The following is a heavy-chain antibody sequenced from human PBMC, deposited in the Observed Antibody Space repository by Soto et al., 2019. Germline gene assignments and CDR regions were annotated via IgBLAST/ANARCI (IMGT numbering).Heavy chain of an antibody. CDR2: IYYSGST. D-gene: IGHD3-10*01. J-gene: IGHJ4*02. CDR1: GGSISSGYYY. CDR3: AREYYYGSGSSS. Sequence: SETLSLTCTVSGGSISSGYYYWSWIRQPPGKGLEWIGYIYYSGSTYYNPSLKSRVTISVDTSKNQFSLKLSSVTAADTAVYYCAREYYYGSGSSSWGQGTLVTVSS. V-gene: IGHV4-30-4*01.